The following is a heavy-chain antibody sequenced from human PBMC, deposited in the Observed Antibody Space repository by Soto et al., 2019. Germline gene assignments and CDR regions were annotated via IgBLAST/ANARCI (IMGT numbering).Heavy chain of an antibody. CDR2: ISTYSGDT. D-gene: IGHD5-12*01. CDR1: GYTFFTYD. Sequence: ASVKVSCKASGYTFFTYDISWVRQAPGQGLEWMGWISTYSGDTKYAQKFQGRVTMTTDTSTTTAYLELRSLRSDDTAVYYCARHHGPTTSENWYDPWGQGTLVTVSS. CDR3: ARHHGPTTSENWYDP. V-gene: IGHV1-18*01. J-gene: IGHJ5*02.